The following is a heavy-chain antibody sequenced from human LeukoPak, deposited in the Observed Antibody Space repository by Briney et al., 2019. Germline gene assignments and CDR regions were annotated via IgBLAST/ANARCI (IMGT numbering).Heavy chain of an antibody. V-gene: IGHV3-48*01. Sequence: GGSLRLSCAASGFTFSIATMNWVRQAPGGGLEWLSYISSSSTTIYYADSVEGRFTVSRDEAKNSLYLQMNSLRVEDTAVYYCARENGHDAFDIWGQGTMVTVSS. CDR1: GFTFSIAT. CDR3: ARENGHDAFDI. CDR2: ISSSSTTI. J-gene: IGHJ3*02. D-gene: IGHD1-1*01.